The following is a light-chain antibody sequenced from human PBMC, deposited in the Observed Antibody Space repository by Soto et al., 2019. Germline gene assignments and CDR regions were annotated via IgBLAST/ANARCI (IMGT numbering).Light chain of an antibody. V-gene: IGKV1-33*01. Sequence: DIQMTQSPSSLSASVGDRVTITCQASQDITNYLNWYQQKPGKAPKLLIYDASNLETGVPSRFSGSGSGTDFTFTITSLQPEDFATYYCQQYDTVPPSFGQGTKLGIK. J-gene: IGKJ2*01. CDR2: DAS. CDR1: QDITNY. CDR3: QQYDTVPPS.